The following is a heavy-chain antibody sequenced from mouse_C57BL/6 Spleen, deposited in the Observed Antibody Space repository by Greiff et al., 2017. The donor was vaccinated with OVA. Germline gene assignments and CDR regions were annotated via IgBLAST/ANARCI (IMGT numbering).Heavy chain of an antibody. CDR2: INPSNGGT. V-gene: IGHV1-53*01. Sequence: VQRVESGPELVKPGASVKLSCKASGYTFTSYWMHWVKQRPGQGLEWIGNINPSNGGTNYNEKFKSKATLTVDKSSSTAYMQLSSLTSEDSAVYYCARSTVVAKNYAMDYWGQGTSVTVSS. J-gene: IGHJ4*01. D-gene: IGHD1-1*01. CDR1: GYTFTSYW. CDR3: ARSTVVAKNYAMDY.